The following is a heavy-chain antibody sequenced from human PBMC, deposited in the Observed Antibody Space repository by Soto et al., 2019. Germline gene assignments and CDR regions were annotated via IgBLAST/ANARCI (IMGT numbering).Heavy chain of an antibody. Sequence: PSETLSLTCTVSGGSISSYYWSWIRQPPGKGLEWIGYIYFTGSTNYNPSLKSRVTISVDTSKNQFSLKLNSVTAADTAVYYCARGSCSSASCYTGDYWGQGTLVTV. V-gene: IGHV4-59*01. CDR2: IYFTGST. D-gene: IGHD2-2*01. J-gene: IGHJ4*02. CDR1: GGSISSYY. CDR3: ARGSCSSASCYTGDY.